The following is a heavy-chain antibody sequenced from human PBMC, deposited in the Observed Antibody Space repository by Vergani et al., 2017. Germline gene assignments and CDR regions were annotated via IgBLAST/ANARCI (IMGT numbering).Heavy chain of an antibody. V-gene: IGHV3-23*01. CDR1: GFTFSSYA. D-gene: IGHD5-24*01. J-gene: IGHJ4*02. CDR2: NSGSGGST. Sequence: EVQLLESGGGLVQPGGSLRLSCAASGFTFSSYAMSWGRQAPGKGLEWVAANSGSGGSTYDPDSVKGRFTISRENAKNSLYLQRNSLRAEDTAVYYCARGGRWDGIPAGPDYWGQGTLVTVSS. CDR3: ARGGRWDGIPAGPDY.